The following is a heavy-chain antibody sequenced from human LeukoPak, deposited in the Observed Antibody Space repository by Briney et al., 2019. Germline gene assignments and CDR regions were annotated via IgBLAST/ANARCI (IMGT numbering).Heavy chain of an antibody. CDR3: AKGEAETPSSGLRLMRWFDP. CDR2: ISGSGGST. V-gene: IGHV3-23*01. J-gene: IGHJ5*02. D-gene: IGHD5-12*01. CDR1: GFTFSSYA. Sequence: GGSLRLSCAASGFTFSSYAMSWVRQAPGKGLEWVSAISGSGGSTYYADSVKGRFTISRDNSKNTLYLQMNSLRAEDTAVYYCAKGEAETPSSGLRLMRWFDPWGQGTLVTVSS.